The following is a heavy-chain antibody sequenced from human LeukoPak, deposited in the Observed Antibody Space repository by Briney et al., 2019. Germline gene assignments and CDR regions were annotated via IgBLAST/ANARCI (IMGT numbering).Heavy chain of an antibody. CDR1: GFTFRNYG. CDR2: IRYDGSSQ. Sequence: PGGSLRLSCAASGFTFRNYGMHWVRQAPGTGLEWVAFIRYDGSSQYYAGSVKSRFNFSRDNSKNTLFLQMNSLRAEDTAVYYCAKSPDSWNYGFLEYWGQGTLVTVSS. CDR3: AKSPDSWNYGFLEY. V-gene: IGHV3-30*02. J-gene: IGHJ4*02. D-gene: IGHD1-7*01.